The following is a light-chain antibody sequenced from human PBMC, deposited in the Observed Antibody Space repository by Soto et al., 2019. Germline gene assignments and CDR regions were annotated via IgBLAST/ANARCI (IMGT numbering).Light chain of an antibody. Sequence: EIVMTPSPATLSVSPGERATLSCRASQSVSSNLAWYQQKPGQAPRLLIYGASTRATGIPARFSGSGSGTEFILTISSLQSEDFAVYYCQQYHKWPLTFGGGTKVDIK. V-gene: IGKV3-15*01. CDR2: GAS. J-gene: IGKJ4*01. CDR3: QQYHKWPLT. CDR1: QSVSSN.